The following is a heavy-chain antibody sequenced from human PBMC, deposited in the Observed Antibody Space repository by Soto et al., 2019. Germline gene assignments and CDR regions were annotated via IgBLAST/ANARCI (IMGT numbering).Heavy chain of an antibody. CDR1: GFTFSSYG. CDR2: IWYDGSNK. D-gene: IGHD3-22*01. CDR3: ARGSHYDSSGYYSRFDP. V-gene: IGHV3-33*01. Sequence: QVQLVESGGGVVQPGRSLRLSCAASGFTFSSYGMYWVRQAPGKGLEWVAVIWYDGSNKYYADSVKGRFTISRDNSKNTLYLQMNSLRAEDTAVYYCARGSHYDSSGYYSRFDPWGQGTLVTVSS. J-gene: IGHJ5*02.